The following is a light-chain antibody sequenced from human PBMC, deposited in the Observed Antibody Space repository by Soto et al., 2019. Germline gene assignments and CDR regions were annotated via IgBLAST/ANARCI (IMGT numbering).Light chain of an antibody. V-gene: IGLV1-40*01. CDR2: ANN. Sequence: QSVLTQPPSVSGAPGQRVTISCTGSTSNIGAPFDVHWYQHLPGTAPRLLIYANNNRPSGVPDRFSGSKSGTSASLAITGLQADDEADYYCQSFDSRLSAPVFGGRTKLTVL. J-gene: IGLJ2*01. CDR3: QSFDSRLSAPV. CDR1: TSNIGAPFD.